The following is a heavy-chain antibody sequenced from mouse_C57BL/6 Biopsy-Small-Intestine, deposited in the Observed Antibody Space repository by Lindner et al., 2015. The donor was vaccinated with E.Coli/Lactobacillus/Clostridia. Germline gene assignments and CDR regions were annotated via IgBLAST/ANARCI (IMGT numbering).Heavy chain of an antibody. CDR2: IKPNSGGT. J-gene: IGHJ4*01. V-gene: IGHV1-66*01. CDR1: GYLFRDYY. Sequence: SVKVSCKASGYLFRDYYIHWLRQAPGQGLEWMGWIKPNSGGTKYAQKFQGRVTLTRDTSIGTIYMELSSLTSDDTAVYYCARDQDKDYGSGSFYFYYYAMDVWGQGTAVTVSS. CDR3: ARDQDKDYGSGSFYFYYYAMDV. D-gene: IGHD2-2*01.